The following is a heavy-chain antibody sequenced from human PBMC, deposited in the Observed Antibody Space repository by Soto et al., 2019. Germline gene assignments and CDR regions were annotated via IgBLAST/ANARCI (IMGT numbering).Heavy chain of an antibody. CDR3: ARENQVSWVYYYGMDV. J-gene: IGHJ6*02. D-gene: IGHD2-2*01. V-gene: IGHV4-31*03. CDR2: IYYSGST. Sequence: PSETLSLTCTVSGGSISSGGYYWRWIRQHPGKGLEWIGYIYYSGSTYYNPSLKSRVTISVDTSKNQFSLKLSSVTAADTAVYYCARENQVSWVYYYGMDVWGQVPTVTV. CDR1: GGSISSGGYY.